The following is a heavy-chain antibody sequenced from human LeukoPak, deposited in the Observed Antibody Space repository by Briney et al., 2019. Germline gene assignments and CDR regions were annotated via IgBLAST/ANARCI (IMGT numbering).Heavy chain of an antibody. Sequence: PGGSLRLSCAASGFTFSRSAMHWVRQAPSKGLEWVAVISYDGSNKYYADSVTGRFTISRDNSKNTLYLQMNGLRAEDTAVYYCAKDDCGANCYALIDYWGQGTLVTVSS. J-gene: IGHJ4*02. D-gene: IGHD2-21*02. CDR2: ISYDGSNK. V-gene: IGHV3-30-3*01. CDR1: GFTFSRSA. CDR3: AKDDCGANCYALIDY.